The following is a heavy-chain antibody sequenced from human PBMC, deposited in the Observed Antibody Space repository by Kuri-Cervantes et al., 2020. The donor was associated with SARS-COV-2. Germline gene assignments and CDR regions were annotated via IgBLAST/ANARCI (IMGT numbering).Heavy chain of an antibody. Sequence: GESLKISCVASGFTFNTYTINWVRQAPGKALEWVSSISGSGSYMYYADSVKGRFIISKDSAKNSLFLQMNSLRVEDTAVYYCARNTRDCSGGSCYWSSRYYYMDVWGKGTTVTVSS. CDR3: ARNTRDCSGGSCYWSSRYYYMDV. J-gene: IGHJ6*03. V-gene: IGHV3-21*01. CDR1: GFTFNTYT. CDR2: ISGSGSYM. D-gene: IGHD2-15*01.